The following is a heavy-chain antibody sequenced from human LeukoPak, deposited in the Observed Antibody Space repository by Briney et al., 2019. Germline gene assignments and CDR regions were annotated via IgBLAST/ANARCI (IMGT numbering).Heavy chain of an antibody. CDR3: ITPLPYSAQ. J-gene: IGHJ4*02. CDR1: GFTFSNAY. V-gene: IGHV3-15*07. Sequence: GGSLRLSCAASGFTFSNAYMNWVRHAPGKGLEWVGRIKPKTEGETTEYAAPVKDRFSISRDDSKSMMYLQMNSLKTEDTAVYYCITPLPYSAQGGQGTLVTVSS. D-gene: IGHD2-21*01. CDR2: IKPKTEGETT.